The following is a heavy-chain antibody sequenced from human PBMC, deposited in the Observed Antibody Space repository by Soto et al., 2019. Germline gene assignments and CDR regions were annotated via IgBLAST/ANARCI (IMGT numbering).Heavy chain of an antibody. CDR3: ARVMTLTKKVLGGYYYGFDF. V-gene: IGHV1-18*01. J-gene: IGHJ6*02. CDR1: GYPSTSYG. CDR2: ISAYNGNT. D-gene: IGHD2-8*02. Sequence: VKASCKIPGYPSTSYGISWVRQAPEQGLEWMGWISAYNGNTNYAQKLQGRVTMTTDTSTSTAYRELRSLTSEDTTVYHCARVMTLTKKVLGGYYYGFDFCDQVTSLTVYS.